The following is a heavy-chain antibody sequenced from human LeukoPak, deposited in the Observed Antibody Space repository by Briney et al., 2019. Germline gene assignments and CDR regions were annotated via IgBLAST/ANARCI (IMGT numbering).Heavy chain of an antibody. D-gene: IGHD6-13*01. CDR1: GFTFSSHA. CDR2: ISFDGSAK. V-gene: IGHV3-30-3*01. CDR3: VRDLGSSWSLDF. Sequence: GGSLRLSCAASGFTFSSHAIHWVRQAPGKGLEWMAVISFDGSAKYYADSVKGRFTISRDNSKNILDLQMNSLRPEDTAVYYCVRDLGSSWSLDFWGQGTLVTVSS. J-gene: IGHJ4*02.